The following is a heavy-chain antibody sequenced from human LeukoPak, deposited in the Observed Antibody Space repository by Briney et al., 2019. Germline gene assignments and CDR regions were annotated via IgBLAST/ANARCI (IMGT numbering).Heavy chain of an antibody. CDR1: GFTFSSYG. CDR3: ATKVRSSGYYGMDV. CDR2: IWYDGSNK. V-gene: IGHV3-33*01. J-gene: IGHJ6*02. D-gene: IGHD3-10*01. Sequence: PGGSLRLSCAASGFTFSSYGMHWVRQAPGKGLEWVAVIWYDGSNKYYADSVKGRFTISRDNSKNTLYLQMNSLRAEDTAVYYCATKVRSSGYYGMDVWGPGTTVTVSS.